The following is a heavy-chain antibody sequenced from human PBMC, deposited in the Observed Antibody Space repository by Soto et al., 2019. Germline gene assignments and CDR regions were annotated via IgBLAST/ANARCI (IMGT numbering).Heavy chain of an antibody. V-gene: IGHV3-48*03. CDR3: VRYCSTTLCNGVATRTFDY. D-gene: IGHD2-2*01. J-gene: IGHJ4*02. CDR1: RFTFSTYE. Sequence: GGSLRLSCAASRFTFSTYEMNWVRQAPGKGLEWVSYISSSGNTVYYADSLKGRFTISRDNTRNSLYLQMNSLRDEDTALYYCVRYCSTTLCNGVATRTFDYWGQGTLVTVSS. CDR2: ISSSGNTV.